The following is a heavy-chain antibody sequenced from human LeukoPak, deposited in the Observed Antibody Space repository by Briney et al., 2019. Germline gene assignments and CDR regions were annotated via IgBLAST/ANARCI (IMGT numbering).Heavy chain of an antibody. CDR2: ISYDGSNK. Sequence: GGSLRLSCVASGFTFNSYAMHWVRQAPGKGLEWVAIISYDGSNKYYADSVKGRFTISRDNSKNTLYLQMNSLRTEDTAVYYCATLYSSSLVDAFDIWGQGTMVTVSS. CDR1: GFTFNSYA. V-gene: IGHV3-30*04. CDR3: ATLYSSSLVDAFDI. J-gene: IGHJ3*02. D-gene: IGHD6-13*01.